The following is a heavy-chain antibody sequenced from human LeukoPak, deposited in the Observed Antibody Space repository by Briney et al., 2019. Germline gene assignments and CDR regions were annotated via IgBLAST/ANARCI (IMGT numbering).Heavy chain of an antibody. D-gene: IGHD2-2*01. J-gene: IGHJ6*03. CDR3: AKDRYQLLSRNEQFYMDV. Sequence: GGSLSRACAASGFTFSSYAMSWVRQAPGKGLEGVSAISGSGGSTYSADSVKRRFTISRDNSKNTLYLQMNSLSAEGTALYYCAKDRYQLLSRNEQFYMDVWGKGTTGTVSS. CDR1: GFTFSSYA. CDR2: ISGSGGST. V-gene: IGHV3-23*01.